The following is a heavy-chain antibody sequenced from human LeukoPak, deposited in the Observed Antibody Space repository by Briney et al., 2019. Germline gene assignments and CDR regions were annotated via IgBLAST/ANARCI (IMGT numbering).Heavy chain of an antibody. J-gene: IGHJ4*02. CDR3: ARGDYSGGWYSSGWYSSPDY. CDR1: GFTFSSYA. CDR2: ISFDGNIK. Sequence: PGGSLRLSCAASGFTFSSYAMHWIRQAPGKGLEWVAVISFDGNIKYYADSVKGRFTISRDNAKNSLYLQMNSLRAEDTAIYYCARGDYSGGWYSSGWYSSPDYWGQGTLVTVSS. V-gene: IGHV3-30-3*01. D-gene: IGHD6-19*01.